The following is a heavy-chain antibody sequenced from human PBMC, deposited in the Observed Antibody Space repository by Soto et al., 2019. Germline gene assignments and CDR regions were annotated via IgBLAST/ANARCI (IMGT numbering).Heavy chain of an antibody. Sequence: GESLKISCKGSGYSFTTYWISWVRQMPGKGLEWMGRIDPSDSYTNYSPSFQGHVTISADKSISTAYLQWSSLKASDTAMYYCARFDIGALDPWGQGTLVTVSS. CDR2: IDPSDSYT. V-gene: IGHV5-10-1*01. J-gene: IGHJ5*02. CDR3: ARFDIGALDP. CDR1: GYSFTTYW. D-gene: IGHD2-15*01.